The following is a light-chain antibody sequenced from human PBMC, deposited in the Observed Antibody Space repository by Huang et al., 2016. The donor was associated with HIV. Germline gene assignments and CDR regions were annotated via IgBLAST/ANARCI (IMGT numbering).Light chain of an antibody. V-gene: IGKV3-20*01. J-gene: IGKJ4*01. CDR1: QSLRDTY. Sequence: EVLLTQSPGTLSLSPGERATLSCRASQSLRDTYLAWYQQRPGQAPRLLIYGASSRATGIPDRFRGSGSGTDFTLTINRLEPQDFAVYFCLQYDRSPLTFGGGTKVEL. CDR2: GAS. CDR3: LQYDRSPLT.